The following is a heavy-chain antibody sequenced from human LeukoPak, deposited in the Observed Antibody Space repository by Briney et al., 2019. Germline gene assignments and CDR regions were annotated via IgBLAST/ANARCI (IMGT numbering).Heavy chain of an antibody. D-gene: IGHD3/OR15-3a*01. CDR3: ARQTGSGLFILP. CDR2: INHSGST. J-gene: IGHJ4*02. Sequence: SETLSLTCAVYGGSFSGYYWSWLRQPPGKGLEWIGEINHSGSTNYNPSLTSRVTISVDTSKNQFSLKLTSVTAADTAVYYCARQTGSGLFILPGGQGTLVTVSS. CDR1: GGSFSGYY. V-gene: IGHV4-34*01.